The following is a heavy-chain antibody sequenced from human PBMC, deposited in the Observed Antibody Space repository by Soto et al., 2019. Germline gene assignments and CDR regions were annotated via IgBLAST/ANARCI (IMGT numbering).Heavy chain of an antibody. D-gene: IGHD3-3*01. Sequence: GGSLRLSCAASGLTFSSYAMSWVLQAPGKGLEWVSAISGSGGSTYYADSVKGRFTISRDNSKNTLYLQMNSLRADDTAVYYCAKFGFLEWLSHYFDHWGQGTLVTVSS. CDR2: ISGSGGST. V-gene: IGHV3-23*01. CDR1: GLTFSSYA. J-gene: IGHJ4*02. CDR3: AKFGFLEWLSHYFDH.